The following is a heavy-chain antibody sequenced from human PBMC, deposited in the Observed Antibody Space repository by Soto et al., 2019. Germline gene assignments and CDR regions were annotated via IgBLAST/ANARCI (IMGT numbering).Heavy chain of an antibody. CDR3: ARAGCDGGSCYTLVGLRYGMDV. V-gene: IGHV3-30-3*01. CDR2: ISYDGNNK. Sequence: QVQLVESGGGVVQPGRSLRLSCAASGFTFSSYVMHWVRQAPGKGLEWVAIISYDGNNKYYADSVKGRFTISRDNSKXSLYLQMNSLRAEDTAVYYCARAGCDGGSCYTLVGLRYGMDVWGQGTTVTVSS. CDR1: GFTFSSYV. J-gene: IGHJ6*02. D-gene: IGHD2-15*01.